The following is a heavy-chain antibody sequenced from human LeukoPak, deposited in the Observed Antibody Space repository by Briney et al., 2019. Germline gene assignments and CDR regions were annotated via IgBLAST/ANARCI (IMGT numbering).Heavy chain of an antibody. CDR3: ARDLGLLWFGEPPVGAFDI. CDR1: GYTFTGYY. D-gene: IGHD3-10*01. Sequence: ASVKVSCKASGYTFTGYYMYWVRQAPGPGLEWMGWINPNSGGTNYAQKFQGWVTMTRDTSISTAYMELSRLRSDDTAVYYCARDLGLLWFGEPPVGAFDIWGQGTMVTVSS. CDR2: INPNSGGT. V-gene: IGHV1-2*04. J-gene: IGHJ3*02.